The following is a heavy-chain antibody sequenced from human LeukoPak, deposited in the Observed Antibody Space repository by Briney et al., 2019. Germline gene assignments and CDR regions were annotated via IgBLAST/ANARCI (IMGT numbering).Heavy chain of an antibody. CDR1: GYTFTSYD. J-gene: IGHJ4*02. CDR2: MNPNSGNT. Sequence: ASVKVSCKASGYTFTSYDINWVRQATGQGLEWRGWMNPNSGNTGYAQKFQGRVTMTRNTSISTAYMELSSLRSEDTAVYYCARGPLYYYDSSGPFYFDYWGQGTLVTVSS. CDR3: ARGPLYYYDSSGPFYFDY. V-gene: IGHV1-8*01. D-gene: IGHD3-22*01.